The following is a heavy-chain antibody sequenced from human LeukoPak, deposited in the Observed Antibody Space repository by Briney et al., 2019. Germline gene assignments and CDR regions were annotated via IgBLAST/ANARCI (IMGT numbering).Heavy chain of an antibody. Sequence: GGSLRLSCAASGFTFSSYAMHWVRQAPGKGLEWVSVIYSGGSTYYADSVKGRFTISRDNSKNTLYLQMNSLRAEDTAVYYCARDPYAGGVYWGQGTLVTVSS. D-gene: IGHD2-8*02. CDR2: IYSGGST. V-gene: IGHV3-66*01. CDR3: ARDPYAGGVY. J-gene: IGHJ4*02. CDR1: GFTFSSYA.